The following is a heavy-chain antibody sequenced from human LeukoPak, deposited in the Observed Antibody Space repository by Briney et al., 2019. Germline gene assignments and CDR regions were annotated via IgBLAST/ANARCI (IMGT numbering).Heavy chain of an antibody. CDR2: INHSGST. CDR1: GGSLSGYY. CDR3: ARIAAASDAFDI. V-gene: IGHV4-34*01. D-gene: IGHD6-13*01. J-gene: IGHJ3*02. Sequence: SETLSLTCAVYGGSLSGYYWSWIRQPPGRGLEWIGEINHSGSTNYNPSLKSRVTISVDTSKNQFSLKLSSVTAADTAVYYCARIAAASDAFDIWGQGTMVTVSS.